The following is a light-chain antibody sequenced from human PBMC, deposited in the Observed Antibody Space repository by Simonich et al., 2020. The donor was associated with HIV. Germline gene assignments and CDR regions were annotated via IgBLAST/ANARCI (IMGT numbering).Light chain of an antibody. Sequence: DIQMTQSPSSLSASVGDRVTITCRARQGISNSLAWYQQKPGKAPKLLLYAASRLESGVPSRFSGSGSGTDYTLTISSLQPEDFATYYCQQYYSTRTFGQGTKVEIK. CDR3: QQYYSTRT. V-gene: IGKV1-NL1*01. CDR1: QGISNS. J-gene: IGKJ1*01. CDR2: AAS.